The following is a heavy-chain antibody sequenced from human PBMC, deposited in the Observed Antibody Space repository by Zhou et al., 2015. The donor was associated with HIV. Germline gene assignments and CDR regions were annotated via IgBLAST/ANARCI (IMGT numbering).Heavy chain of an antibody. CDR2: IIPSRGTK. D-gene: IGHD3-10*01. Sequence: VQLVQSGAEVKKPGASVKVSCKSSGGTFRNYVLMWVRQAPGQGLEWVGRIIPSRGTKDLARKFRGRMTITADKSTDTGFLEISGLRSDDTAVYYCTRSYDKYSYFWGQGTQVTVSS. CDR3: TRSYDKYSYF. CDR1: GGTFRNYV. J-gene: IGHJ4*02. V-gene: IGHV1-69*08.